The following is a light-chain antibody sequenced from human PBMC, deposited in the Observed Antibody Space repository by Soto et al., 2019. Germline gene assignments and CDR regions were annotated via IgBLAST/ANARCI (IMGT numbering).Light chain of an antibody. CDR3: QQYGTSPRT. CDR2: GAS. J-gene: IGKJ1*01. CDR1: ESVSSNY. V-gene: IGKV3-20*01. Sequence: EIVLTQSPGTLSLSPGERATLSCRPTESVSSNYLAWYQQKPGQAPRVLIYGASIRATGIPDRFSGSGSETDFTLTISRLEPEDFAVYYCQQYGTSPRTFGQGTKVEIK.